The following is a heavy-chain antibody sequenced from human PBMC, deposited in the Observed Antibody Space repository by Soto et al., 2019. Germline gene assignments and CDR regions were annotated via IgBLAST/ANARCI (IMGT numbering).Heavy chain of an antibody. D-gene: IGHD2-15*01. J-gene: IGHJ5*02. CDR2: ITSSGSAI. Sequence: PGGSLRLSCEASGFTFSSYSMNWVRQAPGKGLQWVSFITSSGSAIYYADSVMGRFTISRDNAKNSLHLQMDSLRAEDTAVYYCARDHTEYCSGGSCYWFDPWGQGTLVTVSS. CDR1: GFTFSSYS. V-gene: IGHV3-48*01. CDR3: ARDHTEYCSGGSCYWFDP.